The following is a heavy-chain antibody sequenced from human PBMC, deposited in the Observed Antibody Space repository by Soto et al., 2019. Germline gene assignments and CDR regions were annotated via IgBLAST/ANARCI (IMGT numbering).Heavy chain of an antibody. V-gene: IGHV4-34*01. CDR2: INYSGST. CDR1: GGSFSGYY. CDR3: ARRNYFYGMDV. J-gene: IGHJ6*02. Sequence: PSETLSLTCAVSGGSFSGYYWGWIRQPPGKGLEWVGEINYSGSTNYNPSLKSRVTISVDTSKNQLSLKVSSVTAADTATYYCARRNYFYGMDVWGQGTTVTVSS.